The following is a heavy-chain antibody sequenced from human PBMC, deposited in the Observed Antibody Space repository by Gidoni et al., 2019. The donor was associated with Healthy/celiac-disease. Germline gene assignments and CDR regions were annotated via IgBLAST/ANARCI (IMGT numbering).Heavy chain of an antibody. D-gene: IGHD3-3*02. CDR3: AKGHFRDPDAFDI. CDR2: ISWDGGST. Sequence: EVQLVESGGVVVQPGGSLRLSCAASGFPFDDYTMHWVRQAPGKGLEWVSLISWDGGSTYYADSVKGRFTISRENSKNSLYLQMNSLRTEDTALYYCAKGHFRDPDAFDIWGQGTMVTVSS. V-gene: IGHV3-43*01. J-gene: IGHJ3*02. CDR1: GFPFDDYT.